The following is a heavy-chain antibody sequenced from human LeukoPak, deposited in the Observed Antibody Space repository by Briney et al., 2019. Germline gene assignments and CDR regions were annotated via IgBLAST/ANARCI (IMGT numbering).Heavy chain of an antibody. J-gene: IGHJ4*02. V-gene: IGHV3-30*18. Sequence: PGRSLRLSCADSGFTFMNYDMHWVRQTPGKGLEWVAVISYDGSTEHYVDSVKGRFTISRDYSRNTLYLQMNSLRAEDTAVYYCAKGENHYYDSSSYSPPFDYWGQGTLVTVSS. CDR1: GFTFMNYD. CDR3: AKGENHYYDSSSYSPPFDY. CDR2: ISYDGSTE. D-gene: IGHD3-22*01.